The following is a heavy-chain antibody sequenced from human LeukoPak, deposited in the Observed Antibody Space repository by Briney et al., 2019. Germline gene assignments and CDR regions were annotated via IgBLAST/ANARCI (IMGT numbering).Heavy chain of an antibody. CDR1: GGSISSYY. D-gene: IGHD3-16*01. V-gene: IGHV4-59*08. CDR3: ARHLWVKGAFDI. J-gene: IGHJ3*02. Sequence: SETLSLTCTVSGGSISSYYWSWIRQPPGKGLEWIGYIYYSGSTNYNPSLKSRVTISVDTSKNQFSLKLSSVTAADTAVYYCARHLWVKGAFDIWGQGTMVTVSS. CDR2: IYYSGST.